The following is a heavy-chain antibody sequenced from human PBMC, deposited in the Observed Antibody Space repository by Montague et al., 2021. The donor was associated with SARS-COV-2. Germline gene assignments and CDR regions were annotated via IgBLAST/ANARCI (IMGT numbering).Heavy chain of an antibody. CDR2: INQRGTS. Sequence: SETLSLTYAVYGGSFSDSYWSWIRQPPGKGLEWIGEINQRGTSNXNPSLKSRVSISVDTSKNQFSLYLGSVTAADTAVYYCARGRQHFNMIVVVMTGGEYYFDYWAQGTLVTVSS. D-gene: IGHD3-22*01. CDR1: GGSFSDSY. J-gene: IGHJ4*02. CDR3: ARGRQHFNMIVVVMTGGEYYFDY. V-gene: IGHV4-34*01.